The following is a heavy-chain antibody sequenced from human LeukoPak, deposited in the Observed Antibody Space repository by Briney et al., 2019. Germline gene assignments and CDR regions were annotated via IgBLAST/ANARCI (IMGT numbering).Heavy chain of an antibody. CDR1: GFTFSTHG. CDR3: AKDDRWLQFCC. J-gene: IGHJ4*02. CDR2: IIPSGHTT. Sequence: GGTLRLSCVASGFTFSTHGMNWVRQAPGKGLEWVSGIIPSGHTTYYADSVRGRFTISRDNSRNTVYLQMNSLRAEDTAVYYCAKDDRWLQFCCWGQGTLVTVSA. D-gene: IGHD5-24*01. V-gene: IGHV3-23*01.